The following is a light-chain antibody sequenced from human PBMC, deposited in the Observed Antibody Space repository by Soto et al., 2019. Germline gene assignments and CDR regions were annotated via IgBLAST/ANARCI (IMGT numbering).Light chain of an antibody. CDR2: GAS. CDR3: LQTYNYPLT. Sequence: AIQMTQSPSSLWACVGDIVTITCRASQDIRNDLGWFQQKPGKTPNLLIYGASSVHRGVTSRFSGSGSGSDFTLTISSLQSEDFATYYCLQTYNYPLTFGGGTKVDI. V-gene: IGKV1-6*01. CDR1: QDIRND. J-gene: IGKJ4*01.